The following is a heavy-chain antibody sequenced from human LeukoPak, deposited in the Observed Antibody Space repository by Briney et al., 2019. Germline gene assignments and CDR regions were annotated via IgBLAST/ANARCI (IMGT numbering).Heavy chain of an antibody. D-gene: IGHD1-26*01. Sequence: PSQTLSLTCTVSGGSISSGSYYWSWIRQPAGKGLEWIGRIYTSGSTNYNPSPKSRVTISVDTSKNQFSLKLSSVTAADTAVYYCARAFKWYFDYWGQGTLVTVSS. CDR3: ARAFKWYFDY. CDR2: IYTSGST. CDR1: GGSISSGSYY. J-gene: IGHJ4*02. V-gene: IGHV4-61*02.